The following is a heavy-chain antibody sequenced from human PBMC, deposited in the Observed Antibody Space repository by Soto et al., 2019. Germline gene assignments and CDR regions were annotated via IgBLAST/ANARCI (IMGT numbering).Heavy chain of an antibody. Sequence: QVQLVQSGAEVKKPGASVKVSCKASGYTFTSYGMQWVRQAPGQRLEWMGWINAGNGNTKYSQKFQGRVTITRDTSASTAYMELSSLRSEDTAVYYFARDLGGWTDYWGQGTLVTVSS. CDR1: GYTFTSYG. J-gene: IGHJ4*02. CDR2: INAGNGNT. D-gene: IGHD6-19*01. V-gene: IGHV1-3*01. CDR3: ARDLGGWTDY.